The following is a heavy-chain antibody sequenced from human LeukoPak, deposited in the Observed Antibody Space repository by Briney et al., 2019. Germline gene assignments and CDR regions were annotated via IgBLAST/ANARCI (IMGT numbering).Heavy chain of an antibody. CDR2: IYYSGST. CDR3: ARDQLRVRFHYGDYEDY. CDR1: GGSISSSSYY. V-gene: IGHV4-39*07. J-gene: IGHJ4*02. D-gene: IGHD4-17*01. Sequence: SETLSLTCTVSGGSISSSSYYWGWIRQPPGKGLEWIGSIYYSGSTYYNPSLKSRVTISVDTSKNQFSLKLSSVTAADTAVYYCARDQLRVRFHYGDYEDYWGQGTLVTVSS.